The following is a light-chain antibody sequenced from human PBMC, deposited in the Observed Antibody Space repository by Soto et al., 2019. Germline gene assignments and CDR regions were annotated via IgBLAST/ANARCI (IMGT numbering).Light chain of an antibody. CDR3: QHLNNYRYT. CDR2: AAS. V-gene: IGKV1-9*01. J-gene: IGKJ2*01. Sequence: DIQLTQSPSFLSASVGDRVTITGRASQTISNSLAWYQHNPGKAPKLLIYAASTLQNGVTSSFSGSGSGTEFTLTISSLQPDDFATYYCQHLNNYRYTFGQGTKVEIK. CDR1: QTISNS.